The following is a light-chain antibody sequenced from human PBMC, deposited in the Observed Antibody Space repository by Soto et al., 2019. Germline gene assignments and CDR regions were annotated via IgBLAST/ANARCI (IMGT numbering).Light chain of an antibody. Sequence: EIVLTQSPATLSLSPGERATLSCRASQSVISYLAWYHQKPGHAPRLLIYDASNRATGIPARFSGSGSGTDFTLTISSLEPEDCAVYYCQQRSNWPPTFGGGTKVEIK. V-gene: IGKV3-11*01. CDR2: DAS. J-gene: IGKJ4*01. CDR3: QQRSNWPPT. CDR1: QSVISY.